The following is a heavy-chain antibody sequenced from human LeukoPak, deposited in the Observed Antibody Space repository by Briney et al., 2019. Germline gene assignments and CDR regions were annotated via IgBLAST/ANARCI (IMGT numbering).Heavy chain of an antibody. CDR1: GGSFSGYY. Sequence: KPSETLSLTCAVYGGSFSGYYWSWIRQPPGKGLEWVGEFNHSGSTNYNPSLKSRVTISVDTSKNQFSLKLSSVTAADTAVYYCARITGTTDYYYYYMDVWGKGTTVTVSS. J-gene: IGHJ6*03. V-gene: IGHV4-34*01. D-gene: IGHD1-7*01. CDR2: FNHSGST. CDR3: ARITGTTDYYYYYMDV.